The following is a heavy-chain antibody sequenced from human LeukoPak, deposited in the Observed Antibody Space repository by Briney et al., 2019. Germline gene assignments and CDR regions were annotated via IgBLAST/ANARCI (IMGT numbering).Heavy chain of an antibody. V-gene: IGHV4-4*09. CDR3: ARPLTIAAAGTFDY. D-gene: IGHD6-13*01. J-gene: IGHJ4*02. CDR2: IFTSGST. Sequence: SETLSLTCTVSGDSISNYYWSRIRQPPGKGLEWIGFIFTSGSTIYNPSLKCRVTISLDTSKNQFSLKLSSVTAADTAVYYCARPLTIAAAGTFDYWGQGTLVTVSS. CDR1: GDSISNYY.